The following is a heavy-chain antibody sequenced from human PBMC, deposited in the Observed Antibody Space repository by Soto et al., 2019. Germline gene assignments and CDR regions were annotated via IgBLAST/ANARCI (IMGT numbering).Heavy chain of an antibody. D-gene: IGHD1-1*01. Sequence: ASVKVSCKASGYTFTSYGISWVRQAPGQGLEWMGWISAYNGNTNYAQKLQGRVTMTTDTSTSTAYMELRSLRSDDTAVYYCARASKPTALEQRFDYWGQGSLVTVSS. CDR2: ISAYNGNT. CDR1: GYTFTSYG. V-gene: IGHV1-18*04. CDR3: ARASKPTALEQRFDY. J-gene: IGHJ4*02.